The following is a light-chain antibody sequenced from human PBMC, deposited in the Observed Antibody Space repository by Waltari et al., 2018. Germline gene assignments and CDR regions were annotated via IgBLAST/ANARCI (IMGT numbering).Light chain of an antibody. Sequence: QSALTQPASVSGSPGQSITLSCTGTSGYIGHYKFVPWYQQEPGRAPNLIVYDVSHRASGVSNRFSGSKSGNTASLTISGLQAEDEADYYCSSYTTTSSWVVGGGTKLTVL. CDR1: SGYIGHYKF. J-gene: IGLJ3*02. CDR3: SSYTTTSSWV. CDR2: DVS. V-gene: IGLV2-14*01.